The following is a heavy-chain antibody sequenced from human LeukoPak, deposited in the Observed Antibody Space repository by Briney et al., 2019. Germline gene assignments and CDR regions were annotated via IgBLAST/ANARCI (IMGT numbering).Heavy chain of an antibody. V-gene: IGHV1-18*01. J-gene: IGHJ4*02. D-gene: IGHD6-19*01. CDR3: ARDGDPYSSGHGDY. CDR1: GYTFTSYG. Sequence: ASVKVSCKASGYTFTSYGISWVRQAPGQGLEWMGWISAYNGNTNYAQKLQGRVTMTRDTSTSTVYMELSSLRSEDTAVYYCARDGDPYSSGHGDYWGQGTLVTVSS. CDR2: ISAYNGNT.